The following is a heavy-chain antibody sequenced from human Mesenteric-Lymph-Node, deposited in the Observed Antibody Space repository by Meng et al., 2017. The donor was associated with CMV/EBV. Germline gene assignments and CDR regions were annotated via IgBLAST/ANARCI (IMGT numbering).Heavy chain of an antibody. D-gene: IGHD5-18*01. V-gene: IGHV3-43*01. CDR1: GFTFADYT. Sequence: ESLKISCAASGFTFADYTMHWVRQAPGKGLEWVSLISWDRYSIYYADSVKGRFTISRDNSKNSLYLQMNSLTTEDTAFYYCAKDAHSNIIDYWGQGTLVTVSS. J-gene: IGHJ4*02. CDR3: AKDAHSNIIDY. CDR2: ISWDRYSI.